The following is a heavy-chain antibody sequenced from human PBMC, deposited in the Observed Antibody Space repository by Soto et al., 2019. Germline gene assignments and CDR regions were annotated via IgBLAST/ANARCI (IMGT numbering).Heavy chain of an antibody. CDR3: ARVEGYDILTGYHYYFDY. D-gene: IGHD3-9*01. CDR1: GGTFSSYA. CDR2: IIPIFGTA. J-gene: IGHJ4*02. V-gene: IGHV1-69*06. Sequence: SVKVSCKASGGTFSSYAISWVRQAPGQGLEWMGGIIPIFGTANYAQKFQGRVTITADKSTSTAYMELSSLRSEDTAVYYCARVEGYDILTGYHYYFDYWGQGTLVTVSS.